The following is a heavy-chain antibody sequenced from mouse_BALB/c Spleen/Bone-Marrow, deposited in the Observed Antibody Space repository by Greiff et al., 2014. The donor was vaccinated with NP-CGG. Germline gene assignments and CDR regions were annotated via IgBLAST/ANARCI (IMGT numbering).Heavy chain of an antibody. Sequence: EVQLQESGGGLVKPGGSLKLSCAASGSTFSDYYMYWVRQTPEKRLEWVAIISDGGSYTYYPDSVKGRFTISRDNAKNNLYLQMSSLKSDDTAMYYCARDRAYYRYDGYYYAMDYWGQGTSVTVSS. D-gene: IGHD2-14*01. CDR1: GSTFSDYY. CDR2: ISDGGSYT. CDR3: ARDRAYYRYDGYYYAMDY. V-gene: IGHV5-4*02. J-gene: IGHJ4*01.